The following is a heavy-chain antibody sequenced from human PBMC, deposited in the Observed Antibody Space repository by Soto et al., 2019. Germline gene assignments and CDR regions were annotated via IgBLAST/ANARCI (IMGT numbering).Heavy chain of an antibody. CDR1: GFSLSTSGVG. J-gene: IGHJ4*02. V-gene: IGHV2-5*02. CDR2: IFWDDDK. Sequence: QITLMESGPTLVKPTQTLTLTCTFSGFSLSTSGVGVDWIRQPPGKALACLAVIFWDDDKRYSPSLQSRLTIPQDHSRNQVVLTIAKLEPWETATYYRSNRGRHCSGNNCEHYFDSLGPGTLVTVSS. CDR3: SNRGRHCSGNNCEHYFDS. D-gene: IGHD2-15*01.